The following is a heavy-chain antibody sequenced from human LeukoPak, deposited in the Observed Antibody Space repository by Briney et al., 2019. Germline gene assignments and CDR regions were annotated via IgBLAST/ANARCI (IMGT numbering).Heavy chain of an antibody. J-gene: IGHJ4*02. CDR1: GFTFSSYW. CDR2: IKQDGKGK. D-gene: IGHD5-18*01. CDR3: ARDFSGVTGYTYGRGIDS. Sequence: GGSLRLSCAASGFTFSSYWMSWVRQAPGKGLEWVANIKQDGKGKYYLDPVKGRFTISRDNAKKSLYLQMNSLRAEDTAVYYCARDFSGVTGYTYGRGIDSWGQGTLVTVSS. V-gene: IGHV3-7*01.